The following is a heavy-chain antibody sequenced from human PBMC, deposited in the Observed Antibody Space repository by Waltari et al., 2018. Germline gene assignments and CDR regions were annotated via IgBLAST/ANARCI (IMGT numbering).Heavy chain of an antibody. CDR2: IYHSGRT. CDR1: GYSISSGYY. J-gene: IGHJ5*02. D-gene: IGHD6-6*01. V-gene: IGHV4-38-2*01. CDR3: ARHSSVYWFDP. Sequence: QVQLQESGPGLVKPSETLSLTCAVSGYSISSGYYWGWIRQPPGKGLEWIGSIYHSGRTYYNPSLKSRVTISVDTSKNQFSLKLSSMTAADTAVYYCARHSSVYWFDPWGQGTLVTVSS.